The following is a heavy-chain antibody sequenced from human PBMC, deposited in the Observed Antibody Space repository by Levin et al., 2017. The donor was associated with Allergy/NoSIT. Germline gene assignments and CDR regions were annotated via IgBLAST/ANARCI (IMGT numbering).Heavy chain of an antibody. Sequence: GGSLRLSCAASGFTFSSYGMHWVRQAPGKGLEWVAVISYDGSNKYYADSVKGRFTISRDNSKNTLYLQMNSLRAEDTAVYYCAKDTSGTDSSGWYGVRYAFDIWGQGTMVTVSS. CDR1: GFTFSSYG. CDR3: AKDTSGTDSSGWYGVRYAFDI. V-gene: IGHV3-30*18. D-gene: IGHD6-19*01. J-gene: IGHJ3*02. CDR2: ISYDGSNK.